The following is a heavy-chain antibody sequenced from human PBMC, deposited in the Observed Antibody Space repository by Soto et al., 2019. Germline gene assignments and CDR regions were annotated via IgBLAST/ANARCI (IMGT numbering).Heavy chain of an antibody. CDR1: GDSISSVGYY. Sequence: SETLSLTCTVSGDSISSVGYYWSWIRHHPGTGLEWIGYIYYSGTTYYNPSLESRVTISADMSENQFSLKVNSVTVADTAVYYCVSTYYTATSGPFDYWGQGTLVTVSS. D-gene: IGHD3-22*01. CDR2: IYYSGTT. V-gene: IGHV4-31*03. CDR3: VSTYYTATSGPFDY. J-gene: IGHJ4*02.